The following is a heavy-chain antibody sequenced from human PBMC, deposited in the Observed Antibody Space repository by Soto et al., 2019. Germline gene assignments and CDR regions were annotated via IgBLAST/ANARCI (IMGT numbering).Heavy chain of an antibody. D-gene: IGHD3-3*01. V-gene: IGHV1-18*01. CDR2: ISPYNGNT. CDR1: GYNFVKYG. Sequence: ASVKVSCKASGYNFVKYGITWVRQAPGQGLEWLGWISPYNGNTKYAQKIQGRVIMTTDTSTTTAYLELLSLTSDDTAVYYCARVIVEWYPHYPTDDWGQGTTVTVSS. J-gene: IGHJ6*02. CDR3: ARVIVEWYPHYPTDD.